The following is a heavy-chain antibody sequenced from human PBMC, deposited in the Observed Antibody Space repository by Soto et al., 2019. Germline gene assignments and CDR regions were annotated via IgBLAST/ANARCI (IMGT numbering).Heavy chain of an antibody. Sequence: PGESLKISFKGSGYTFTNYWIGWVRQMPGKGLEWMGIIYPGDSDTKYNPSFQGQVTISADKSITTTYLRWTSLKASDTAIYYCAASIFYYGMDVWGQGTTVTVYS. CDR2: IYPGDSDT. V-gene: IGHV5-51*01. CDR1: GYTFTNYW. CDR3: AASIFYYGMDV. J-gene: IGHJ6*02.